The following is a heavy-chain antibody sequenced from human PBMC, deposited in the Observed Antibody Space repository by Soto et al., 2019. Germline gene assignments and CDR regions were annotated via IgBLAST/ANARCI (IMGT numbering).Heavy chain of an antibody. J-gene: IGHJ4*01. CDR3: TRVHITVFYSGEDYDY. Sequence: SQTLSPTCAISRDSVSSNSAAWNWIRQSPLRGREWLGGTYYRSKWYNDNAVSVKGRITINPDTSKNQFSLQLISMTPEDTAVYCCTRVHITVFYSGEDYDYWGQGTLVTVSS. D-gene: IGHD1-1*01. V-gene: IGHV6-1*01. CDR1: RDSVSSNSAA. CDR2: TYYRSKWYN.